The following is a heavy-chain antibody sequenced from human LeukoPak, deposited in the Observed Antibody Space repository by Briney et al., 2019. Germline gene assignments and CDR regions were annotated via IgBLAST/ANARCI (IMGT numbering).Heavy chain of an antibody. CDR3: ARDVGGSYV. V-gene: IGHV4-34*01. Sequence: PSETLSLTCAVYGGSFSGYYWSWIRQPPGKGLEWIGEINHSGSTNYNPSLKSRVTISVDTSKNQFSLKLSSVTAADTAVYYCARDVGGSYVWGQGTLVTVSS. CDR2: INHSGST. D-gene: IGHD1-26*01. J-gene: IGHJ4*02. CDR1: GGSFSGYY.